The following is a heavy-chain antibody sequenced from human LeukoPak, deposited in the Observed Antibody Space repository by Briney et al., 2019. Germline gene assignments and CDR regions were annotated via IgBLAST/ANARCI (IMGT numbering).Heavy chain of an antibody. CDR2: IWYDGSNK. CDR1: GFTFSSYS. V-gene: IGHV3-33*08. Sequence: PGGSLRLSCAASGFTFSSYSMHWVRQAPGKGLEWVAVIWYDGSNKYHGDSVKGRFTISRDKSKNTLYLQMNGLGAEDTAVYYCARDLLEVRGPPGYWGQGTLVTVSS. J-gene: IGHJ4*02. CDR3: ARDLLEVRGPPGY. D-gene: IGHD2-15*01.